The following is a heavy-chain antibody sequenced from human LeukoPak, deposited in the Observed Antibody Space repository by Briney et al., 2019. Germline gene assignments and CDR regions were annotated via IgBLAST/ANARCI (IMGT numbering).Heavy chain of an antibody. CDR2: IYHSGST. V-gene: IGHV4-38-2*02. CDR1: GYSISSGYY. Sequence: PSETLSLTCTVSGYSISSGYYWGWIRQPPGKGLEWIGSIYHSGSTYYNPSLKSRVTISVDTSKNQFSLKLSSVTAADTAVYYCARDRYWNYDYWGQGTLVTVS. J-gene: IGHJ4*02. D-gene: IGHD1-7*01. CDR3: ARDRYWNYDY.